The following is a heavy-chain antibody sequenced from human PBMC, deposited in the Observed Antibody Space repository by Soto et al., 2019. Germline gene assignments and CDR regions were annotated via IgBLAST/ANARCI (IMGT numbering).Heavy chain of an antibody. CDR1: SGSISSSYYY. V-gene: IGHV4-39*01. D-gene: IGHD2-2*01. J-gene: IGHJ6*02. Sequence: PSETLSLTCTVSSGSISSSYYYWGWIRQPPGKGLEWIGAIYYTGSTYYNPPLQSRVTISVDTSRNQFSLKVTSVSAADTALYFCARLPGYCVGSNCYGYYTMDVWGQGTTVTVSS. CDR3: ARLPGYCVGSNCYGYYTMDV. CDR2: IYYTGST.